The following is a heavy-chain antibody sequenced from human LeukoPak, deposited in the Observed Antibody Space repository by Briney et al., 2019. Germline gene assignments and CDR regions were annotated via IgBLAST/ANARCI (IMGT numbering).Heavy chain of an antibody. CDR2: ISGSGGST. D-gene: IGHD3-10*01. Sequence: PGGSLRLSCAASGFTFRSYAMNWVRQAPGKGLEWVSAISGSGGSTYYADSVKGRFTISRDNSKNTLYLQMNSLRAEDTAVYYCAKGLGGFGGHYFDYWGQGTLVTVSS. J-gene: IGHJ4*02. V-gene: IGHV3-23*01. CDR1: GFTFRSYA. CDR3: AKGLGGFGGHYFDY.